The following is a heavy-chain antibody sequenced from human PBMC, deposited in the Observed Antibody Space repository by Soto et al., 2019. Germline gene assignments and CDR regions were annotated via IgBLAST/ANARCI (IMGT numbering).Heavy chain of an antibody. CDR2: IYHSGTT. D-gene: IGHD5-18*01. J-gene: IGHJ5*02. CDR1: GGSISNYY. Sequence: QVQVQESGPGLVKPSETLSLTCTVSGGSISNYYWSWIRQSPGKGLEWIANIYHSGTTNYNPSLKGRVSISIDSSKNPVSLRLKSVTAADTAVYYCARGGYRTLAWFDPWGQGTLVTVSS. CDR3: ARGGYRTLAWFDP. V-gene: IGHV4-59*01.